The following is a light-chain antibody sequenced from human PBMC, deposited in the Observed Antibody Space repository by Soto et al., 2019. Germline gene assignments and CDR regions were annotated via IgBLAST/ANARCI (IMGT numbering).Light chain of an antibody. J-gene: IGKJ4*01. CDR1: ESVGSD. CDR2: DVS. Sequence: ENVLTQSPATLSLSPGEGATLSCRASESVGSDLAWYQQKPGQPPRLLIYDVSGRATGVPARFSGSGSGTDFTRTISSLAPEDFAVYYCQQRDSWPLTFGGGTKVEIK. CDR3: QQRDSWPLT. V-gene: IGKV3-11*01.